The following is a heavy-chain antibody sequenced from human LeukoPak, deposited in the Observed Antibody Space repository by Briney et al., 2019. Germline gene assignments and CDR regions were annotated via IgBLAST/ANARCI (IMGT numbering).Heavy chain of an antibody. Sequence: SETLSLTCTVSGGSISSGDYYWSWIRQPPGKGLEWIGHIYYSGSTYYNPSLKSRVTISVDTSKNQFSLKLSSVTAADTAVYYCARLSYSSSSCWFDPWGQGTLVTVSS. D-gene: IGHD6-6*01. V-gene: IGHV4-30-4*08. CDR1: GGSISSGDYY. CDR2: IYYSGST. J-gene: IGHJ5*02. CDR3: ARLSYSSSSCWFDP.